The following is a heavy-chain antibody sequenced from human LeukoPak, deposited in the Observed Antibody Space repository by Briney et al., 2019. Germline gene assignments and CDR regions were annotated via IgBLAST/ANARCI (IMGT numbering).Heavy chain of an antibody. J-gene: IGHJ4*02. V-gene: IGHV4-39*07. Sequence: PSETLSLTCTVSGGSISTSNYYWGWIRQPPGKGLEWIGSIYYSGSTYYNPSLKSRVTISVDTSKNQFSLKLSSVTAADTAVYYCARIVGATHYSDYWGQGTLVTVSS. CDR2: IYYSGST. CDR3: ARIVGATHYSDY. CDR1: GGSISTSNYY. D-gene: IGHD1-26*01.